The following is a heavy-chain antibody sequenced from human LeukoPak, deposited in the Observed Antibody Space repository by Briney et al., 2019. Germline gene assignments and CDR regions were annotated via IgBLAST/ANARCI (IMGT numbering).Heavy chain of an antibody. Sequence: GGSLRLSCAASGFPFASYVMSWVRQAPGKGLEWIAYINHDAEMIFYPDFVKGRFTISRDNAKKSLYLQMNALRYEDTATYYCARDHDWAFDLWGQGTLVTVSS. CDR1: GFPFASYV. J-gene: IGHJ4*02. CDR2: INHDAEMI. D-gene: IGHD3-9*01. CDR3: ARDHDWAFDL. V-gene: IGHV3-48*02.